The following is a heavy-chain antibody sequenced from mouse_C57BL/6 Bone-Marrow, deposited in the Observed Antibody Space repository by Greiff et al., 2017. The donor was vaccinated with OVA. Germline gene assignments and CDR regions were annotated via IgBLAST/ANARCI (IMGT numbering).Heavy chain of an antibody. D-gene: IGHD4-1*01. CDR3: ARSSNCFHYYAMDY. Sequence: EVQRVESGPELVKPGASVKISCKASGYSFTDYNMNWVKQSNGKSLEWIGVINPNYGTTSYNQKFKGKATLTVDQSSTTAYMQLNSLTSEDSAVYYCARSSNCFHYYAMDYWGRGTSVTVTS. V-gene: IGHV1-39*01. CDR2: INPNYGTT. J-gene: IGHJ4*01. CDR1: GYSFTDYN.